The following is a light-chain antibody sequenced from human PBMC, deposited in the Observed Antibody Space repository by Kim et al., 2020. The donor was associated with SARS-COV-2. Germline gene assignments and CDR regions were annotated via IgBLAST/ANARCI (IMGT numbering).Light chain of an antibody. CDR3: QQYDDWPRT. J-gene: IGKJ1*01. CDR2: NAF. Sequence: VSPGERATLPCRARQSVSINLAWYQQKPGQAPRLLISNAFSRATGVPVRFSGSGSGTDFTLTISSLQSEDFAIYYCQQYDDWPRTFGQGTKVDIK. V-gene: IGKV3-15*01. CDR1: QSVSIN.